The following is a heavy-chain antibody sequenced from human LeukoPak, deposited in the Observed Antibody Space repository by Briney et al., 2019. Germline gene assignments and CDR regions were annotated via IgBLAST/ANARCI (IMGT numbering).Heavy chain of an antibody. CDR2: ISNDGSRK. Sequence: GGSLRLSCAPSGFTFSRHGMHWVRQAPGKGLEWVAIISNDGSRKYYAHSVEGRFTISRDNSKNTLYLQMDSLRAEDTAVYYCARDRAWNYFDYWGQGTLVTVSP. D-gene: IGHD3-3*01. J-gene: IGHJ4*02. V-gene: IGHV3-30*03. CDR3: ARDRAWNYFDY. CDR1: GFTFSRHG.